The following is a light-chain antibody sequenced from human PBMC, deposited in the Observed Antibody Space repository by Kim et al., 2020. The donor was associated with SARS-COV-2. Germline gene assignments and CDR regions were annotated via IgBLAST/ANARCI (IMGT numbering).Light chain of an antibody. CDR2: LGS. CDR1: QSLLQSNGYNY. CDR3: MQAVQTPWT. Sequence: DIVMTQSPLSLPVIPGEPASISCTSSQSLLQSNGYNYLDWYVQKPGQSPQLLIYLGSNRASGVPDRFSGSGSGTDFTLKISRVEAEDVGVYYCMQAVQTPWTFGQGTKVEIK. V-gene: IGKV2-28*01. J-gene: IGKJ1*01.